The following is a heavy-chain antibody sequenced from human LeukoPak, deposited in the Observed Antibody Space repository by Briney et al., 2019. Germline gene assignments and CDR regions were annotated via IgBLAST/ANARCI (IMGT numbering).Heavy chain of an antibody. CDR2: ISGSGGST. Sequence: PGGSLRLSCAASGFTFSSYAMSWVRQAPGKGLEWVSAISGSGGSTYYADSVKGRFTISRDNSKNTLYLQMNSLRAEDTAVYYCAKALRAEAGTDDAFDIWGQGTMVTVSS. CDR3: AKALRAEAGTDDAFDI. V-gene: IGHV3-23*01. J-gene: IGHJ3*02. CDR1: GFTFSSYA. D-gene: IGHD6-19*01.